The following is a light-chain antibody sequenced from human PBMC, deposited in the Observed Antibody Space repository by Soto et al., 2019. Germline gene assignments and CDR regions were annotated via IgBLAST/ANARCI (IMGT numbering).Light chain of an antibody. V-gene: IGLV2-14*01. CDR1: SSDVGAYNY. CDR2: DVS. CDR3: SSYTSATTYV. J-gene: IGLJ1*01. Sequence: QSVLPQPASGSGSPGQSITISCTGTSSDVGAYNYDSWYQQYPGEAPKVIIYDVSHRPAGVSNRFSGSKSGNTASLTISGLQTQDEADYYCSSYTSATTYVFGTGTKVTVL.